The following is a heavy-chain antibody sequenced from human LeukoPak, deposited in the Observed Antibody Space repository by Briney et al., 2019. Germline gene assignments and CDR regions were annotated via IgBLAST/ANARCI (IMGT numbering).Heavy chain of an antibody. V-gene: IGHV4-34*01. CDR3: ARGRIVVVVAATLFDY. Sequence: SETLSLTCAVYGGSFSGYYWSWIRQPPGKGLEWIGEINHSGSTNYNPSLKRRVTISVNTSKNQVSLKLSSVTAADTAVYYCARGRIVVVVAATLFDYWGQGTLVTVSS. CDR1: GGSFSGYY. CDR2: INHSGST. D-gene: IGHD2-15*01. J-gene: IGHJ4*02.